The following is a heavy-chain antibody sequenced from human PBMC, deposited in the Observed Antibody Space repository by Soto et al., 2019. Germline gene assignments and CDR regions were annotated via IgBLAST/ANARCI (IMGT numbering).Heavy chain of an antibody. CDR1: GYTLSSFG. D-gene: IGHD3-22*01. J-gene: IGHJ4*02. CDR2: ISGYNGDT. Sequence: QVQLVQSGAEVQKPGASVKVSCKGYGYTLSSFGVSWVRQAPGQGLEWMGWISGYNGDTKYAQKFQDRVTMTTDTHTTTASMGLRGMRSDDTAIYHCVRDKIIVTCIWNYWGQGTIVTVSS. V-gene: IGHV1-18*04. CDR3: VRDKIIVTCIWNY.